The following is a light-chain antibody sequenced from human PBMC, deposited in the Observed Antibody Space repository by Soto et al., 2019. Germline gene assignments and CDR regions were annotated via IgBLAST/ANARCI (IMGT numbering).Light chain of an antibody. CDR1: TSNFGAGYD. V-gene: IGLV1-40*01. CDR2: ANS. J-gene: IGLJ2*01. CDR3: QSYDTSLTVV. Sequence: QAVLTQPPSVSGAPGQRVTISCTGSTSNFGAGYDVNWYQQLPGTAPKLLIYANSDRPSGVPDRFSGSKSGTSASLAITGLRAEDEADYYCQSYDTSLTVVFGGGTQLTVL.